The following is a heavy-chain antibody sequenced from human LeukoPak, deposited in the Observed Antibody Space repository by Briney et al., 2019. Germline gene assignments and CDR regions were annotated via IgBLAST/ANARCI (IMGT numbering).Heavy chain of an antibody. CDR3: ARDATYCSNGVCYTRFDY. CDR2: MNLDGSEK. J-gene: IGHJ4*02. V-gene: IGHV3-7*01. Sequence: GGSLRLSCAASGFTFTGHWMSWVRQAPGKGLEWVARMNLDGSEKYYVDSVKGRFTISRDNAKTSLYLEMNSLRAEDTAVYYCARDATYCSNGVCYTRFDYWGQGTLVTVSS. CDR1: GFTFTGHW. D-gene: IGHD2-8*01.